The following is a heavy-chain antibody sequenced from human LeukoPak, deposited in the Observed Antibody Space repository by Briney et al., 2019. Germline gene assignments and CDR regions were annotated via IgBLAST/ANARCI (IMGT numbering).Heavy chain of an antibody. CDR2: VSASGGAT. CDR1: GFTFSSYA. J-gene: IGHJ4*02. D-gene: IGHD1-26*01. Sequence: GGSLRLSCAASGFTFSSYAMSWVRQAPGKGLEWVSGVSASGGATYSAESVRGRFTISRDNSKNTLYLQMNSLRVDDTAAYYCATISGSFEYLDYWGQGTLVTVSS. V-gene: IGHV3-23*01. CDR3: ATISGSFEYLDY.